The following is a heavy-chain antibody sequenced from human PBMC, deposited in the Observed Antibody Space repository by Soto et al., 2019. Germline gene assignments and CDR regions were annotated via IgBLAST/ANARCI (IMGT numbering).Heavy chain of an antibody. J-gene: IGHJ6*02. CDR3: ARDKAVDSSGSYPYEIHNENYYYYGMDV. Sequence: QVQLVQSGAEVKKPGASVKVSCKASGYTFTSYGISWVRQAPGQGLEWMGWISAYNGNTNYAQKLQGRVTMTTDTSTSTAYMELRSLRSDDTAVYYCARDKAVDSSGSYPYEIHNENYYYYGMDVWGQGTTVTVSS. CDR2: ISAYNGNT. D-gene: IGHD6-19*01. V-gene: IGHV1-18*01. CDR1: GYTFTSYG.